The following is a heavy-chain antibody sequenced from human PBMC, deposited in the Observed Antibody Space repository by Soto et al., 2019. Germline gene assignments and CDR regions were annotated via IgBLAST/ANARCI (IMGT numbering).Heavy chain of an antibody. CDR1: GFTFSSYS. CDR2: ISSSTSYR. D-gene: IGHD5-18*01. V-gene: IGHV3-21*01. CDR3: ARDYSSYGPFDY. Sequence: GGSLRLSCAASGFTFSSYSMNWVRQAPGKGLEWVSSISSSTSYRYYADSVEGRFTISRDNAKNSLYLQMNSLRAEDTAVYYCARDYSSYGPFDYWGQGTLVTVSS. J-gene: IGHJ4*02.